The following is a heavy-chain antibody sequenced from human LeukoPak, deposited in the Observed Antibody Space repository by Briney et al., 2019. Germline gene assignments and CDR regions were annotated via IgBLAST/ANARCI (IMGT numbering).Heavy chain of an antibody. CDR1: GFTFSNYM. Sequence: GGSLRLSCAASGFTFSNYMMHWVRHAPGKGLVWVSRIKSDGITITYADSVKGRFTISRDNSKNTLYLQMNSLRAEDTAVYYCAKVAGIVGATLDYWGQGTLVTVSS. D-gene: IGHD1-26*01. V-gene: IGHV3-74*01. CDR3: AKVAGIVGATLDY. J-gene: IGHJ4*02. CDR2: IKSDGITI.